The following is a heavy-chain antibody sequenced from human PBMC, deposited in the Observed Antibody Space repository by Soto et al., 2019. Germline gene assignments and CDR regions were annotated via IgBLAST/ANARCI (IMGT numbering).Heavy chain of an antibody. D-gene: IGHD1-1*01. V-gene: IGHV1-46*04. J-gene: IGHJ4*02. CDR3: ARDNSAANGVLDH. CDR1: GYTFPNYY. CDR2: INPSARSA. Sequence: ASLKVSCKASGYTFPNYYLHWVRQAPGQGLEWVGMINPSARSASYAQKLRGRLTMDRDTSTTTVYMELSRLTSEDTAVYYCARDNSAANGVLDHWGLGTLVTVSS.